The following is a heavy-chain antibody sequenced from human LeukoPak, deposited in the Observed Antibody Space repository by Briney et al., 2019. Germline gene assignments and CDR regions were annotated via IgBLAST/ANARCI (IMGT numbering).Heavy chain of an antibody. V-gene: IGHV1-69*01. D-gene: IGHD1-26*01. CDR1: GGTFGSYA. CDR2: IIPIFGTA. Sequence: SVKVSCKASGGTFGSYAISWVRQAPGQGLEWMGGIIPIFGTANYAQKFQGRVTITADESTSTAYMELSSLRSEDTAVYYCAREVSFGGSDAPYFDYWGQGTLVTVSS. J-gene: IGHJ4*02. CDR3: AREVSFGGSDAPYFDY.